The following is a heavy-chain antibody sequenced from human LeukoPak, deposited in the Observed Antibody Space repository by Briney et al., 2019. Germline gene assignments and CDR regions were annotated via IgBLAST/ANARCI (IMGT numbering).Heavy chain of an antibody. CDR3: ARDNTVGWVFDY. D-gene: IGHD2-15*01. CDR1: GFTFSSYA. J-gene: IGHJ4*02. V-gene: IGHV3-21*01. Sequence: GGSLRLSCAASGFTFSSYAMSWVRQAPGKGLEWVSAISSSSSYIYYADSVKGRFTISRDNAKNSLYLQMNSLRAEDTAVYYCARDNTVGWVFDYWGQGTLVTVSS. CDR2: ISSSSSYI.